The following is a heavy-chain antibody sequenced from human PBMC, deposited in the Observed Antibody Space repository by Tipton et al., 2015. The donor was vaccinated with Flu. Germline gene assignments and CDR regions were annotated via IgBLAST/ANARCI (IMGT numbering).Heavy chain of an antibody. CDR3: ARAADGSSWYSGTYYLDY. CDR2: IYHSGST. Sequence: TLSLTCAVSGYSISSGYYWGWIRQPPGKGLEWIGSIYHSGSTYYNSSLKSRVTISVDTSKNQFSLKLSSVTAADTAVYYCARAADGSSWYSGTYYLDYWGQGTLVTVSS. D-gene: IGHD6-13*01. CDR1: GYSISSGYY. J-gene: IGHJ4*02. V-gene: IGHV4-38-2*01.